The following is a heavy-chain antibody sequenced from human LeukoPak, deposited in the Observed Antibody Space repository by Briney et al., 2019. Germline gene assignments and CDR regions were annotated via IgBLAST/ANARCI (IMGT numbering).Heavy chain of an antibody. CDR2: ISGSGGST. D-gene: IGHD6-13*01. V-gene: IGHV3-23*01. CDR1: GFTFSSYA. Sequence: GGSLRLSCAASGFTFSSYAMSWVRQAPGKGLEWVSGISGSGGSTYYADSVKGRFTISRDNSKNTLYLQMNSLRAEDTAVYYCARGSYSFTYDYWGQGTLVTVSS. CDR3: ARGSYSFTYDY. J-gene: IGHJ4*02.